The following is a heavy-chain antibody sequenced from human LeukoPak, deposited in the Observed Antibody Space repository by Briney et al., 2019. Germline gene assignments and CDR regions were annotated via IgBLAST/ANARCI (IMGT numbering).Heavy chain of an antibody. J-gene: IGHJ3*02. Sequence: ASVKVSCKASGYTFTSYYMHWVRQAPGQGLEWMGIINPSGGSTSYAQKFQGRVTMTRDTSTSTVYMELSSLRSEDTAVYYCARWVGEDPLDDAFDIWGQGTMVTVSS. CDR1: GYTFTSYY. V-gene: IGHV1-46*01. CDR3: ARWVGEDPLDDAFDI. CDR2: INPSGGST. D-gene: IGHD3-10*01.